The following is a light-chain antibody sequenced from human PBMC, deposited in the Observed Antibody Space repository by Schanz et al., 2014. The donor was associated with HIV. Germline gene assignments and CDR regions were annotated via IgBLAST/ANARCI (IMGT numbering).Light chain of an antibody. Sequence: QSALPQPASVSGSPGQSITISCTGTSSDVGGYNYLSWYQQHPGKAPKLMIYDVSNRPSGVSNRFSGSKSGNTASLTISGLQAEDEADYYCSSYTSTNTVIFGGGTKLTVL. CDR1: SSDVGGYNY. J-gene: IGLJ2*01. CDR2: DVS. V-gene: IGLV2-14*03. CDR3: SSYTSTNTVI.